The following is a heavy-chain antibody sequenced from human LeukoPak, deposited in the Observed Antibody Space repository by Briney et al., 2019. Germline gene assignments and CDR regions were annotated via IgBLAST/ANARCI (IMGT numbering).Heavy chain of an antibody. CDR2: TRNEANIYTT. CDR1: GFTFSSYA. V-gene: IGHV3-72*01. Sequence: GGSLRLSCAASGFTFSSYAMHWVRQAPGKGLEWVGRTRNEANIYTTKYAASVKGRFTISRDDSKNSLYLQMNSLKTEDTAVYYCASPMGATTVRAFDIWGQGTMVTVSS. CDR3: ASPMGATTVRAFDI. D-gene: IGHD1-26*01. J-gene: IGHJ3*02.